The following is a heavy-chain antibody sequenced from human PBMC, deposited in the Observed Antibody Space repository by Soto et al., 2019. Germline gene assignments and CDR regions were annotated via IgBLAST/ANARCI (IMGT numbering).Heavy chain of an antibody. CDR1: GSTFSSYA. D-gene: IGHD6-19*01. J-gene: IGHJ3*02. CDR2: ISYDGSSN. V-gene: IGHV3-30-3*01. Sequence: QVQLVESGGGVVQPGRSLRLSCAASGSTFSSYAMHWVRQAPGRRLGRVAVISYDGSSNYHADSVKGRFTISRDNSKNTLYLQMNSLRGDDTAVYYCARTLAVAGHDACDIWGQGTMVTVSS. CDR3: ARTLAVAGHDACDI.